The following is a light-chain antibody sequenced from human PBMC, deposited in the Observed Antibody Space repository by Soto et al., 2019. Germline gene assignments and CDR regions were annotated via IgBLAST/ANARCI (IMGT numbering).Light chain of an antibody. CDR3: QQYGNSPQT. CDR1: QSVNSSY. V-gene: IGKV3-20*01. J-gene: IGKJ1*01. CDR2: GAS. Sequence: EIVLTQSPGTLSLSPGERVTLSCRASQSVNSSYLAWYQHKPGQAPRLLIYGASTRATGIPDRFSGSGSGTDFPLTIARLEPGDFAVYYCQQYGNSPQTFGQGTKVDI.